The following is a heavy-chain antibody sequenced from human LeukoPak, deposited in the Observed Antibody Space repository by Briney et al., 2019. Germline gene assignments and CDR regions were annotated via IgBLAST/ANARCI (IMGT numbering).Heavy chain of an antibody. CDR3: ARSVPDYTRFDY. CDR1: GFAFSSYA. CDR2: VSGSGGST. D-gene: IGHD4-11*01. J-gene: IGHJ4*02. V-gene: IGHV3-23*01. Sequence: GGSLRLSCAASGFAFSSYAMSWVRQAPGKGLEWVSSVSGSGGSTYYADSVKGRFTISRDNSKSTLFLQMNSLRAEDTAVYYCARSVPDYTRFDYWGQGALVTVPS.